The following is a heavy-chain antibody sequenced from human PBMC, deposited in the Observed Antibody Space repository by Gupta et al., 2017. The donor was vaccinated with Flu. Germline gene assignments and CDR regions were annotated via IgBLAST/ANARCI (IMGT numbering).Heavy chain of an antibody. CDR3: TRDLNGWSYGYFDL. V-gene: IGHV3-74*01. CDR1: EFTFSSYW. J-gene: IGHJ4*02. CDR2: ISSDGSRT. Sequence: EVQLVESGGGLVQPGGSLSLSCAASEFTFSSYWIHWVRQSPGKGLVWVSDISSDGSRTSYADSVKGRFTISRDNANSTVYLQMNSLGAEDTAVYYCTRDLNGWSYGYFDLWGQGTLVTVSS. D-gene: IGHD3-16*01.